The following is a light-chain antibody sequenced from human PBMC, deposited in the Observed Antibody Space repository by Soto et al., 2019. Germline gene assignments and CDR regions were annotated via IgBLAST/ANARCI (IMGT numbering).Light chain of an antibody. CDR1: SGSVSTAHY. Sequence: QAVVTQEPSFSVSPGGTVTLTCGLSSGSVSTAHYPSWYQQTPGQAPRTLIYSTNTRSSGVPDRFSGSKSGNTASLTISGLQAEDEADYYCCSFAGLFGGGTKLTVL. CDR2: STN. V-gene: IGLV8-61*01. CDR3: CSFAGL. J-gene: IGLJ2*01.